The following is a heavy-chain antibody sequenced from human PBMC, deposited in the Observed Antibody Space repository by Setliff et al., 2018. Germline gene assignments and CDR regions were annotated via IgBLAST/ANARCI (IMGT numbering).Heavy chain of an antibody. D-gene: IGHD2-15*01. CDR2: INHSGST. CDR1: GGSFSNYY. CDR3: ARDTRVRDSSSVPSDTFDI. Sequence: SETLSLTCTVYGGSFSNYYWSWIRQPPGKGLEWIGEINHSGSTNYNPSLTSRVTISVDTSKNQFSLKLSSVTAADTAVYYCARDTRVRDSSSVPSDTFDIWGRGTMVTVSS. J-gene: IGHJ3*02. V-gene: IGHV4-34*01.